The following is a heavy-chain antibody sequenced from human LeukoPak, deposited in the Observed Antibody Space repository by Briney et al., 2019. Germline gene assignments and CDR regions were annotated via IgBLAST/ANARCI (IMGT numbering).Heavy chain of an antibody. J-gene: IGHJ5*02. CDR2: INHSGST. V-gene: IGHV4-34*01. CDR1: GGSFSGYY. CDR3: AVTAGYYYDSSGYYH. Sequence: SETLSLTCAVYGGSFSGYYWSWIRQPPRKGLEWIGEINHSGSTNYNPSLKSRVTISVDTSKNQFSLKLSSVTAADTAVYYCAVTAGYYYDSSGYYHWGQGTLVTVSS. D-gene: IGHD3-22*01.